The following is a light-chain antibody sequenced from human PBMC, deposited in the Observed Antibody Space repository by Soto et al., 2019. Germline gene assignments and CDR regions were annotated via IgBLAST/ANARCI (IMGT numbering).Light chain of an antibody. CDR1: QSISTW. Sequence: DIQMTQSPSTLSASVGDRVTITCRASQSISTWLSWYQQKPGKAPKVLIYKASNLQSGVSSRFSGSGSGTKFTLTIASLQPDDFATYYCQQYETFSGTFGPGTKVDIK. CDR2: KAS. V-gene: IGKV1-5*03. J-gene: IGKJ1*01. CDR3: QQYETFSGT.